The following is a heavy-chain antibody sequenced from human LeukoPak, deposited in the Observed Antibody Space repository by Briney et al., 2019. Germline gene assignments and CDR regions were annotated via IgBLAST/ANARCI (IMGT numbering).Heavy chain of an antibody. CDR3: ARSVRTGWFDP. V-gene: IGHV3-48*04. J-gene: IGHJ5*02. CDR2: ISTTTSGTTI. Sequence: GGSLRLSCAASGFTFSNHNMNWVRQAPGKGLEWVSYISTTTSGTTIYYGDSVAGRFTISRDNAKNSLYLQMNSLRAEDTALYYCARSVRTGWFDPWGQGTLVTVSS. D-gene: IGHD4-23*01. CDR1: GFTFSNHN.